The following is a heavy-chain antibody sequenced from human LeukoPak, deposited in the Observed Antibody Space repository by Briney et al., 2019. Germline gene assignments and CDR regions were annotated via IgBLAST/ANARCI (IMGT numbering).Heavy chain of an antibody. V-gene: IGHV3-49*01. Sequence: PGRSLRLSCTASGFTFGDYAMSWFRQAPGKGLEWVGFIRSKAYGGTTEYAASVKGRFTISRDGSKSIAYLQMNSLKTEDSAVYYCTRVRGDIVVVPALGFDYWGQGTLVTVSS. CDR1: GFTFGDYA. CDR2: IRSKAYGGTT. D-gene: IGHD2-2*01. J-gene: IGHJ4*02. CDR3: TRVRGDIVVVPALGFDY.